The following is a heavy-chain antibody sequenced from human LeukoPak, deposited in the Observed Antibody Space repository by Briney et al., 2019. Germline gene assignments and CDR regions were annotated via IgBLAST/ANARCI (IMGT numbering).Heavy chain of an antibody. CDR1: GGSISSSNW. J-gene: IGHJ6*02. CDR2: IYHSGST. V-gene: IGHV4-4*02. Sequence: SETLSLTCAVSGGSISSSNWWSWVRQPAGKGLEWIGEIYHSGSTNYNPSLKSRVTISVDKSKNQFSLKLSSVTAADTAVYYCARESGGVYGMDVWGQGTTVTVPS. CDR3: ARESGGVYGMDV. D-gene: IGHD3-16*01.